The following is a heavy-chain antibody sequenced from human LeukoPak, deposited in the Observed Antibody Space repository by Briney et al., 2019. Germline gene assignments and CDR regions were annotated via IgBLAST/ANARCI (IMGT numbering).Heavy chain of an antibody. CDR3: ARIASYYDSSGYPGGVDY. CDR2: IFSNDEK. CDR1: GFSLSNARMG. Sequence: SGPVLVKPTEALTLTCTVSGFSLSNARMGVSWIRQPPGKALEWLAHIFSNDEKSYRTSLKSRLTISKDTSKSQVVLIMTNMDPVDTATWYCARIASYYDSSGYPGGVDYWGQGTLVTVSS. J-gene: IGHJ4*02. V-gene: IGHV2-26*01. D-gene: IGHD3-22*01.